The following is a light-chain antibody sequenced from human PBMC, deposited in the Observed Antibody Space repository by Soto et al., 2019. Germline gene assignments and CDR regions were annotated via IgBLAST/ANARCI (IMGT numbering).Light chain of an antibody. CDR1: QNVMYN. CDR2: GAS. CDR3: QQYSSWPRT. V-gene: IGKV3-15*01. Sequence: EIVLTQSPATLSVSPGGRATLSCRASQNVMYNLAWYQQKPGQAPMLLVYGASTRATDVPPRFRGSGSGTEFSLTISSLQSEDYATYFCQQYSSWPRTFGQGSRVEIK. J-gene: IGKJ1*01.